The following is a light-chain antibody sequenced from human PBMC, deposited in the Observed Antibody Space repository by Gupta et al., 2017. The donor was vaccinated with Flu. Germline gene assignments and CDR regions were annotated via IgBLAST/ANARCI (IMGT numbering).Light chain of an antibody. V-gene: IGLV3-25*02. CDR2: KDS. J-gene: IGLJ1*01. CDR1: SLPKQY. Sequence: SYDLPQTQSVSVSPGQTTTNTCSGDSLPKQYAYWYQQKVGQVPVVVIYKDSQRPSGIPEGFSGSGSGTTVTLTISGVQAEDEADYYCQSADGSGNHVFGAGTKLTVL. CDR3: QSADGSGNHV.